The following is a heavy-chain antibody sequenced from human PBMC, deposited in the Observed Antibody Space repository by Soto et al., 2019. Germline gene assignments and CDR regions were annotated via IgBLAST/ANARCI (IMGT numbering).Heavy chain of an antibody. CDR1: GYTFTGNY. Sequence: ASVKVSCKASGYTFTGNYIHWVRQAPGQGLEWMGWVNPDNGGTTSAQKFQGRVTMTRDTSVTTAYMELGRLTSDDTAVYYCARDPRPPSGWLGFWEYGMDVWGQGTTVTVSS. D-gene: IGHD3-3*01. CDR3: ARDPRPPSGWLGFWEYGMDV. V-gene: IGHV1-2*02. J-gene: IGHJ6*02. CDR2: VNPDNGGT.